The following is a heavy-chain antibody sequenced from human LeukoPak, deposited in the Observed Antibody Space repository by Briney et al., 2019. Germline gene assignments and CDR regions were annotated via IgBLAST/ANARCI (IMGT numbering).Heavy chain of an antibody. D-gene: IGHD6-13*01. CDR3: AREAAALYYFDY. J-gene: IGHJ4*02. Sequence: SVKVSCKASGGTFSSYAISWVRQAPGQGLEWMGGIIPIFDTANYAQKFQGRVTITADESTSTAYMELSSLRSEDTAVYYCAREAAALYYFDYWGQGTLVTVSS. V-gene: IGHV1-69*13. CDR2: IIPIFDTA. CDR1: GGTFSSYA.